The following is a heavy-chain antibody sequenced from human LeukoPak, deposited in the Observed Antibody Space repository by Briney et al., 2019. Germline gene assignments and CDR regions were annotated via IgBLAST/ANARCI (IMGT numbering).Heavy chain of an antibody. Sequence: PGGSLRLSCEGFGFTFSNYWMTWVRQAPGKGPVWVSRINGDGTSISYADSVKGRFTISRDNAKNTLYLQMNSLRAEDTAVYYCARDRLKGYISGWSYDFWGQGTLVTVSS. D-gene: IGHD6-19*01. CDR2: INGDGTSI. J-gene: IGHJ4*02. V-gene: IGHV3-74*01. CDR1: GFTFSNYW. CDR3: ARDRLKGYISGWSYDF.